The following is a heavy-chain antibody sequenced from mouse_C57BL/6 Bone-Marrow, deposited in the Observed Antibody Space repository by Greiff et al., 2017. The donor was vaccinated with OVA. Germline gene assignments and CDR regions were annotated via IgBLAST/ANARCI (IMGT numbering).Heavy chain of an antibody. CDR2: ISSGSSTI. CDR3: ARGRLRWYFDV. V-gene: IGHV5-17*01. J-gene: IGHJ1*03. CDR1: GFTFSDYG. D-gene: IGHD2-4*01. Sequence: EVKVVESGGGLVKPGGSLKLSCAASGFTFSDYGMHWVRQAPEKGLEWVAYISSGSSTIYYADTVKGRVTISRDNAKNTLFLQMTSLRSEDAAMYYCARGRLRWYFDVWGTGTTVTVSS.